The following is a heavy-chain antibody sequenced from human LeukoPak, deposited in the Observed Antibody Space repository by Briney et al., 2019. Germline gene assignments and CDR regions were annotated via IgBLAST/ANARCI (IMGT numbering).Heavy chain of an antibody. CDR3: ARSQLGMVAYFDY. J-gene: IGHJ4*02. CDR1: GFTVSSNC. V-gene: IGHV3-66*02. Sequence: GGSLRLSCAASGFTVSSNCMSWVRQAPGKGLEWVSVIYSGGSTYYADSVKGRFTISRDNSKNTLYLQMNSLRAEDTAVYYCARSQLGMVAYFDYWGQGTLVTVSS. D-gene: IGHD2-15*01. CDR2: IYSGGST.